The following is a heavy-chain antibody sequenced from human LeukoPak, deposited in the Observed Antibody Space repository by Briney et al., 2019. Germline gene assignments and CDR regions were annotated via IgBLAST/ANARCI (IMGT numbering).Heavy chain of an antibody. V-gene: IGHV3-48*03. D-gene: IGHD3-22*01. Sequence: PGGSLRLSCAASGFTFSSYEMNWVRQAPGKGLEWVSYISSSATTIYYADSVKDRFTISRDNAKNSLYPQMNSLRAEDTAVYYCASHQYYYDSSGYYDRLFDYWGQGTLVTVSS. CDR2: ISSSATTI. CDR3: ASHQYYYDSSGYYDRLFDY. CDR1: GFTFSSYE. J-gene: IGHJ4*02.